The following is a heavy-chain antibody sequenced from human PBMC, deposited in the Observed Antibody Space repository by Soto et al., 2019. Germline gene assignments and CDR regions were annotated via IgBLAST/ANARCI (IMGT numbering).Heavy chain of an antibody. J-gene: IGHJ4*02. CDR1: GYTFATYG. CDR2: ITPYNGDT. V-gene: IGHV1-18*03. Sequence: QVQLQQSGAEVKKPGASLKVSCKASGYTFATYGISWVRQAPGQGIEWMGWITPYNGDTNYAQRIQGRVTMTTDISTNTAYMEVRSLRSGDMAVYYCARLAPWIGGICYSRPLDYCGQGTLVTVSS. CDR3: ARLAPWIGGICYSRPLDY. D-gene: IGHD2-15*01.